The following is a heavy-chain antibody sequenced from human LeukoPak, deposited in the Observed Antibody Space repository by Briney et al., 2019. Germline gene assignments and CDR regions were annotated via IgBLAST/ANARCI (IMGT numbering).Heavy chain of an antibody. CDR1: GFTFSSSA. CDR3: AKEMVWSGVFLFDY. Sequence: GGSLRLSCAASGFTFSSSAMSWVRQAPGKGLEWVSSISSSSSYIYYADSVKGRFTISRDNSKNTLYLQMNSLRAEDTAVYYCAKEMVWSGVFLFDYWGQGTLVTVSS. J-gene: IGHJ4*02. D-gene: IGHD3/OR15-3a*01. CDR2: ISSSSSYI. V-gene: IGHV3-23*01.